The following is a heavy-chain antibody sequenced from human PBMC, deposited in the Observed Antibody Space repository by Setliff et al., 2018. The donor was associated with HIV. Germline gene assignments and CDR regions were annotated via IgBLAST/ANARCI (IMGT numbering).Heavy chain of an antibody. Sequence: PSETLSLTCDVSGYSITSGYYWGWIRQFPGTGLQWIGRVYHGGTTNYNPTLKSRVTISTDASKNQFSLKLKSVTAADTAVYYCARHKTNYDFYAFDVWGQGTMVTVSS. CDR2: VYHGGTT. D-gene: IGHD3-3*01. CDR1: GYSITSGYY. V-gene: IGHV4-38-2*01. J-gene: IGHJ3*01. CDR3: ARHKTNYDFYAFDV.